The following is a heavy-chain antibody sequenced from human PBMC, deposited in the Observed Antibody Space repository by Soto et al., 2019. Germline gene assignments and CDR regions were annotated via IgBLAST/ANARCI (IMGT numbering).Heavy chain of an antibody. CDR3: ALGTVLRYFDWSPELTTRHHYDY. CDR2: IYWNDDT. CDR1: GFSLSTSGVG. J-gene: IGHJ4*02. D-gene: IGHD3-9*01. V-gene: IGHV2-5*01. Sequence: QITLKESGPALVKPTQTLTLTCTFSGFSLSTSGVGVGWIRQPPGKALEWLALIYWNDDTRYSPSLKSRLTITYDTSKNQVVLTMTNMEPVDTATYYCALGTVLRYFDWSPELTTRHHYDYWGQGTLVTVSS.